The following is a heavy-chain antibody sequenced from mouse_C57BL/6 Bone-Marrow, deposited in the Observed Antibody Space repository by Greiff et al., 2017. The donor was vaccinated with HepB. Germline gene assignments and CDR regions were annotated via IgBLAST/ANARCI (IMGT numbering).Heavy chain of an antibody. D-gene: IGHD2-3*01. J-gene: IGHJ4*01. CDR3: ARSGWLLPYAMDY. Sequence: VQLQQSGAELARPGASVKMSCKASGYTFTSYTMHWVKQRPGQGLEWIGYINPSRGYTKYNQKFKDKATLTADKSSSTAYMQLSSLTSEDSAVYYCARSGWLLPYAMDYWGQGTSVTVSS. CDR2: INPSRGYT. V-gene: IGHV1-4*01. CDR1: GYTFTSYT.